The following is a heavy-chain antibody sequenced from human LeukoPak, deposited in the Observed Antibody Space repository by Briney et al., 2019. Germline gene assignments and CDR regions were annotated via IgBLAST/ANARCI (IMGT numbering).Heavy chain of an antibody. CDR3: ARLDTWFDP. Sequence: SETLSLTCTVSGASIRSGDYYWSWIRQPPGKGLEWIGYIYDSGSTYYNPSLKSRITISVDTSENRFSLKLSSVTAADTAVYYCARLDTWFDPWGQGTLVTVSS. D-gene: IGHD5-18*01. V-gene: IGHV4-30-4*01. CDR2: IYDSGST. CDR1: GASIRSGDYY. J-gene: IGHJ5*02.